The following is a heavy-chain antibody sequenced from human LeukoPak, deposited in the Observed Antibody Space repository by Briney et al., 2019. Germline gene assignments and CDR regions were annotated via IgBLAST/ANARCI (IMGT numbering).Heavy chain of an antibody. CDR3: ANGGVGAIVRNWFDS. D-gene: IGHD1-26*01. CDR2: IRYDETNK. J-gene: IGHJ5*01. Sequence: GGSLRLSCAASGFTFSSSVMRWVRQAPGKGLEWVAFIRYDETNKYYADSVKGRFTISRDNSKNTLYLQMNSLRTEDTAVYYCANGGVGAIVRNWFDSWGQGTLVTVSS. CDR1: GFTFSSSV. V-gene: IGHV3-30*02.